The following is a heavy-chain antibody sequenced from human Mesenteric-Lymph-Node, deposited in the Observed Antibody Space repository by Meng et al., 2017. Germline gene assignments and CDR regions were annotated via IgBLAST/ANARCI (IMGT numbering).Heavy chain of an antibody. CDR2: IGTAGDT. D-gene: IGHD2-21*02. V-gene: IGHV3-13*01. Sequence: GGSLRLSCAASGFTFSSYDMHWVRQATGKGLEWVSAIGTAGDTYYPDSVKGRFTISREDAKSSSYLQMNSLRAEDTAVYYCARVRYCGGDCYPGYFDYWGQGTLVTVSS. J-gene: IGHJ4*02. CDR3: ARVRYCGGDCYPGYFDY. CDR1: GFTFSSYD.